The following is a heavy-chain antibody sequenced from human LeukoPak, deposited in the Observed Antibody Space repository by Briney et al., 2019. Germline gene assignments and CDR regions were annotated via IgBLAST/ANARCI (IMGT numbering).Heavy chain of an antibody. CDR1: GGSISSGGYY. CDR2: IYYSGST. J-gene: IGHJ4*02. CDR3: AGGTLYGVVTPLQY. Sequence: SQTLSLTCTVSGGSISSGGYYWSWIRQHPGKGLEWIGYIYYSGSTYYNPSLKSRLTMSVDTSKKQFSLKLSSVTAADTAVYYCAGGTLYGVVTPLQYWGQGTPVTVSP. V-gene: IGHV4-31*03. D-gene: IGHD3-3*01.